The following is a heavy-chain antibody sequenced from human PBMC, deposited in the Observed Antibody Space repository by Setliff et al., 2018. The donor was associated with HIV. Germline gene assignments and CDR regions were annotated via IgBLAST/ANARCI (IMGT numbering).Heavy chain of an antibody. CDR2: ISTYNGDT. CDR1: GDTFTKYG. V-gene: IGHV1-18*01. D-gene: IGHD3-3*02. Sequence: GASVKVSCKASGDTFTKYGISWVRQAPGQGLEWMGWISTYNGDTKYAPKVQGRVTLTTDTSSSTIYMELRSLRSDDTAVYYCARDAWVEFLEWTFYGMDVWGQGTTVTSP. CDR3: ARDAWVEFLEWTFYGMDV. J-gene: IGHJ6*02.